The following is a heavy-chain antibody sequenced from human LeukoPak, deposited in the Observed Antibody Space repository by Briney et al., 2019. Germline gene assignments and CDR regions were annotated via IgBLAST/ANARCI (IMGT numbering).Heavy chain of an antibody. CDR1: GYTFTGYY. Sequence: GASVKVSCKASGYTFTGYYMHWVRRAPGQGLEWMGWINPNSGGTNYAQKFQGRVTMTRDTSISTAYMELSSLTSDDTAVYYCARVFFYGGNSVPFDYWGQGTLVTVSS. V-gene: IGHV1-2*02. CDR2: INPNSGGT. J-gene: IGHJ4*02. CDR3: ARVFFYGGNSVPFDY. D-gene: IGHD4-23*01.